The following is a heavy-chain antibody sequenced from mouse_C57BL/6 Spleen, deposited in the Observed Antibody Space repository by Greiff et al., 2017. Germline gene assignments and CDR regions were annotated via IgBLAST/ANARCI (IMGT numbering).Heavy chain of an antibody. CDR3: ATNGEGYFDV. V-gene: IGHV1-52*01. CDR1: GYTFTSYW. CDR2: IDPSDSEN. Sequence: QVQLQQPGAELVRPGSSVKLSCQATGYTFTSYWLHWLKQRPIQGLEGIVNIDPSDSENHYNQKFKDKATVTVDKSSSTVDMQLSSLTAEDSAVYYCATNGEGYFDVWGTGTTVTVSS. J-gene: IGHJ1*03.